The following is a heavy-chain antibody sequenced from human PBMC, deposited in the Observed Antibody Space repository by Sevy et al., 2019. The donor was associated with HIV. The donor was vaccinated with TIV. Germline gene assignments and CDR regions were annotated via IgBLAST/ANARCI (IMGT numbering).Heavy chain of an antibody. J-gene: IGHJ3*02. Sequence: GGSLRLSCAASGFTFDDYAMHWVRQAPGKGLEWVSGISWNSGSIGYADSVKGRFTISRDNAKNSRYLQMNSLRAEDTALYYCAKSSSGWSDRGDAFDIWGQGTMVTVSS. CDR2: ISWNSGSI. V-gene: IGHV3-9*01. CDR3: AKSSSGWSDRGDAFDI. CDR1: GFTFDDYA. D-gene: IGHD6-19*01.